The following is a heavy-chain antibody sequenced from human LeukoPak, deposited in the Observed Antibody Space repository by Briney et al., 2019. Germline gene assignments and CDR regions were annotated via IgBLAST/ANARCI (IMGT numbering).Heavy chain of an antibody. Sequence: GGSLRLSCSASGFTFSSYAMHWVRQAPGKGLEYVSDISSNGGSTYYADSVKGRFTISRDNSKDTLYLQMSSLRAEDTAVYYCVSSGYSSGWFDYWGQGTLVTVSS. CDR3: VSSGYSSGWFDY. CDR1: GFTFSSYA. CDR2: ISSNGGST. J-gene: IGHJ4*02. V-gene: IGHV3-64D*06. D-gene: IGHD6-19*01.